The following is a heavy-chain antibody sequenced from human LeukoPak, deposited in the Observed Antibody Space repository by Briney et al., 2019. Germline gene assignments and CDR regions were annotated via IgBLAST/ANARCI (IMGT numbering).Heavy chain of an antibody. D-gene: IGHD5-18*01. CDR1: GFTFDDYG. Sequence: GGSLRLSCAASGFTFDDYGMSWVRQAPGKGLEWVSGINWNGGSTGYADSVKGRFTISRDNAKNSLHLQMNSLRAEDTALYHCARGGWYSYDPYYYYGMDVWGQGTTVTVS. J-gene: IGHJ6*02. V-gene: IGHV3-20*01. CDR2: INWNGGST. CDR3: ARGGWYSYDPYYYYGMDV.